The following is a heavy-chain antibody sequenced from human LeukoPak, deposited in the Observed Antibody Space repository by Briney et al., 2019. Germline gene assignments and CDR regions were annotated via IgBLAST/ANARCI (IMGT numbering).Heavy chain of an antibody. CDR3: ARSISGLGD. J-gene: IGHJ4*02. CDR1: GDSFSSNSAA. Sequence: SQTLSLTCALSGDSFSSNSAAWNWVRQSPSRGLEWLGSTYYRAKMYKDYAGSVKGQITISADTSKNQFSLQLNSVTPEDTAVYYCARSISGLGDWGQGTLVTVSS. V-gene: IGHV6-1*01. D-gene: IGHD3-16*01. CDR2: TYYRAKMYK.